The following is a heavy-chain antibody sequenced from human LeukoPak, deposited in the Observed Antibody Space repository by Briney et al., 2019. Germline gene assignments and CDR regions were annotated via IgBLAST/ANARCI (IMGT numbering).Heavy chain of an antibody. CDR3: ARVAQQLVKGWFDP. D-gene: IGHD6-13*01. CDR1: GFTFSDYY. Sequence: GGSLRLSCAASGFTFSDYYMSWIRQAPGKGLECVSYISSSGNTTYHADSVKGRFTISRDNAKNSLYLQMSSLRAEDTAVYYCARVAQQLVKGWFDPWGQGTLVTVSS. CDR2: ISSSGNTT. J-gene: IGHJ5*02. V-gene: IGHV3-11*04.